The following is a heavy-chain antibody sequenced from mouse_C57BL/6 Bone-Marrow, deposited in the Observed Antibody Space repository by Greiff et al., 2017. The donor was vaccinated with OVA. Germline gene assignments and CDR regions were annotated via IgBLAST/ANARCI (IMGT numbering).Heavy chain of an antibody. CDR1: GFAFSSYA. Sequence: EVKLQESGEGLVKPGGSLKLSCAASGFAFSSYAMSWVRQTPEKRLEWVAYISSGGDYIYYADTVKGRFTISRDNARNTLYLQMSSLKSEDTAMYYCTRLLDAMDYWGQGTSVTVSS. V-gene: IGHV5-9-1*02. D-gene: IGHD2-1*01. J-gene: IGHJ4*01. CDR2: ISSGGDYI. CDR3: TRLLDAMDY.